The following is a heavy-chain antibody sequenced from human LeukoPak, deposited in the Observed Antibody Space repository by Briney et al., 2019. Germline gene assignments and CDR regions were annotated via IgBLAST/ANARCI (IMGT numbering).Heavy chain of an antibody. J-gene: IGHJ6*03. V-gene: IGHV1-69*05. Sequence: SVKVSCKASGGTFSSYAISWVRQAPGQGLEWMGGIIPIFGTANYAQKFQGRVTITTDESTSTAYMELSSLSSEDTAVYYCASGTTDDFWSGYYQDYYYYYMDVWGKGTTVTVSS. CDR3: ASGTTDDFWSGYYQDYYYYYMDV. D-gene: IGHD3-3*01. CDR1: GGTFSSYA. CDR2: IIPIFGTA.